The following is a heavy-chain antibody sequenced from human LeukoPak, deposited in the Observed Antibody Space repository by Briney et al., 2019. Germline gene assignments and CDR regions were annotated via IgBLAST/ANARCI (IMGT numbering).Heavy chain of an antibody. V-gene: IGHV3-7*01. D-gene: IGHD3-16*01. CDR1: GFTFSSYW. CDR2: IKQDGSEK. Sequence: GGSLRLSCAASGFTFSSYWMSWVRQAPGKGLEWVANIKQDGSEKYYVDSVKGRFTISRDNAKNSLYLQMNSLRAEDTAVYYCAREGRGSLLTFDYWGQGTLVTVSS. CDR3: AREGRGSLLTFDY. J-gene: IGHJ4*02.